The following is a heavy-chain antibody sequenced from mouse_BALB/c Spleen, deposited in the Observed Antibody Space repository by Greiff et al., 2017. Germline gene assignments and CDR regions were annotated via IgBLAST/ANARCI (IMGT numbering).Heavy chain of an antibody. V-gene: IGHV5-6-4*01. CDR1: GFTFSSYT. J-gene: IGHJ1*01. D-gene: IGHD2-4*01. CDR3: TRLYDYDEDFDV. Sequence: EVMLVESGGGLVKPGGSLKLSCAASGFTFSSYTMSWVRQTPEKRLEWVATISSGGSYTYYPDSVKGRFTISRDNAKNTLYLQMSSLKSEDTAMYYCTRLYDYDEDFDVWGAGTTVTVSS. CDR2: ISSGGSYT.